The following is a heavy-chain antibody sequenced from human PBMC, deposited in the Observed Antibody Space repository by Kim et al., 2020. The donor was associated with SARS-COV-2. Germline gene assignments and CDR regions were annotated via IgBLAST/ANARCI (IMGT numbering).Heavy chain of an antibody. CDR3: AKHTAAEFDY. Sequence: STYYNPSLKSRVNIPVATSTNQFSLKLSPVPAADTAVYYCAKHTAAEFDYWGQGTLVTVSS. J-gene: IGHJ4*02. V-gene: IGHV4-59*04. D-gene: IGHD6-13*01. CDR2: ST.